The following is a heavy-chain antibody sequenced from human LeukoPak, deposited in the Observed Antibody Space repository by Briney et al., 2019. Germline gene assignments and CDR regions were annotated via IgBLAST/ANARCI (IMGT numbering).Heavy chain of an antibody. V-gene: IGHV1-46*01. CDR3: ARSGSGWSRGYYFDY. CDR2: INPSGGST. D-gene: IGHD6-19*01. CDR1: GYTFTSYY. Sequence: ASVKVSCKASGYTFTSYYMHWVRQAPGQGLEWMGIINPSGGSTSYAQKFQGRVTMTRDTSTSTVYMELSSLRAEDTAVYYCARSGSGWSRGYYFDYWGQGTLVTVSS. J-gene: IGHJ4*02.